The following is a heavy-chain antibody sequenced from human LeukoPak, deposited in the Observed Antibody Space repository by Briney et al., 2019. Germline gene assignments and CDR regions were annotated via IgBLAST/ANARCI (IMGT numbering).Heavy chain of an antibody. V-gene: IGHV1-8*01. CDR2: MNPNSGNT. CDR1: GYTFTSYD. Sequence: ASVKVSCKASGYTFTSYDINWVRQATGQGLEWMGWMNPNSGNTSYAQKLQGRVTMTRNTSISTAYMELSILRSEDTAMYYSVRVLAGYDDSSGYASFDYWGQGTLVTVSS. J-gene: IGHJ4*02. CDR3: VRVLAGYDDSSGYASFDY. D-gene: IGHD3-22*01.